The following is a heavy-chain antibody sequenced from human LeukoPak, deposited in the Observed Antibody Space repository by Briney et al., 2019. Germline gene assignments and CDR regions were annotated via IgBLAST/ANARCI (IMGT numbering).Heavy chain of an antibody. Sequence: RASVKVSCTASGYTFTGYYMHWVRQAPGQGLEWMGWINPNSGGTNYAQKFQGRVTMTRDTSISTAYMELSRLRSDDTAAYYCARGASGWYRWFDPWGQGTLVTVSS. CDR2: INPNSGGT. V-gene: IGHV1-2*02. D-gene: IGHD6-19*01. CDR3: ARGASGWYRWFDP. J-gene: IGHJ5*02. CDR1: GYTFTGYY.